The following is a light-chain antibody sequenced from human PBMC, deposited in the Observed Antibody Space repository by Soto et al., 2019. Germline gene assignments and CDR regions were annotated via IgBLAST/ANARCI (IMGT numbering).Light chain of an antibody. CDR2: DAS. CDR3: QQRNSRPLT. CDR1: QSVSSY. J-gene: IGKJ4*01. Sequence: EIVLTQSPATLSLSPGERATLSCRASQSVSSYLAWYQQKPGQAPRLLIYDASSRATGIPARFTGSGSGTDFTLTITSLEPEDFAFSYCQQRNSRPLTFGGGTKVEIK. V-gene: IGKV3-11*01.